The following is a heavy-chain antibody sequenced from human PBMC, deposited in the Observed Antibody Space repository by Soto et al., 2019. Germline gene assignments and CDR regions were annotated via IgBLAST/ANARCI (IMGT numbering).Heavy chain of an antibody. CDR2: IYHSGSA. CDR1: GGSVSSTYG. D-gene: IGHD4-17*01. J-gene: IGHJ6*02. Sequence: SETLSLTCAVSGGSVSSTYGWSWVRQPPGKGLEWIGEIYHSGSANYNPSLKSRVTISVDTSKHQFSLKLSSVTAADTAVYYCARLEYGDSRGYSGMDVWGQGTTVTVSS. CDR3: ARLEYGDSRGYSGMDV. V-gene: IGHV4-4*02.